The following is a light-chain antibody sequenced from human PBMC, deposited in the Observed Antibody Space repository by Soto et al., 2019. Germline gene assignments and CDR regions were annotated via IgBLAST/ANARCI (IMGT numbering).Light chain of an antibody. CDR1: RSDVGGDDL. J-gene: IGLJ2*01. CDR3: ATWDGSLPGEV. V-gene: IGLV2-8*01. Sequence: QSALTQPPSASGSPGQSVTISCTGSRSDVGGDDLVSWYQQRPGKAPQLIISAVNKRPSGVPDRFSGSKSGTSGTLDITGLQTGDEADYYCATWDGSLPGEVFGGGTKLTVL. CDR2: AVN.